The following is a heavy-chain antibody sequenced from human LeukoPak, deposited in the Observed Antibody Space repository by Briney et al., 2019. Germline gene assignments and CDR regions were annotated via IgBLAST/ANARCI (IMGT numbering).Heavy chain of an antibody. CDR1: GGSISSGSYY. Sequence: SQTLSLTCTVSGGSISSGSYYWSWIRQPAGKGLEWIGRIYTSGSTNYNPSLKSRVTISVDTSKNQFSLKLSSVTTADTAVYYCARSGDDYGDYSNAFDIWGQGTMVTVSS. CDR3: ARSGDDYGDYSNAFDI. J-gene: IGHJ3*02. D-gene: IGHD4-17*01. V-gene: IGHV4-61*02. CDR2: IYTSGST.